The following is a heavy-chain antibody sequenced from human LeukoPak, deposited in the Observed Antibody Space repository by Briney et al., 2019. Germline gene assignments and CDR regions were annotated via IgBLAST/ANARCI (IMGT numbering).Heavy chain of an antibody. D-gene: IGHD3-16*01. CDR1: GFTFSSYW. V-gene: IGHV3-7*03. CDR2: ISHNGNVN. Sequence: GGSLRLSCAASGFTFSSYWMNWARQAPGKGLEWVASISHNGNVNYYVDSVKGRFTISRDNAKNSLYLQMSNLRAEDTAVYFCARGGGLDVWGQGATVTISS. J-gene: IGHJ6*02. CDR3: ARGGGLDV.